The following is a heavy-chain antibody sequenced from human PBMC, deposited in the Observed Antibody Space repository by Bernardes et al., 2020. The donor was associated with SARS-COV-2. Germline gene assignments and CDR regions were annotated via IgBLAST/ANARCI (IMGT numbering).Heavy chain of an antibody. D-gene: IGHD3-3*01. Sequence: GGSLRLSCAASGFTFSNYAMSWVRQAPGKGLEWVSVVSGSGGSTYYADSVKGRFTISRDNSKNMLYLQMNSLRAEDTAIYYCAKREYYDFWGGPIDYWGQGTLVTVSS. CDR3: AKREYYDFWGGPIDY. CDR2: VSGSGGST. CDR1: GFTFSNYA. V-gene: IGHV3-23*01. J-gene: IGHJ4*02.